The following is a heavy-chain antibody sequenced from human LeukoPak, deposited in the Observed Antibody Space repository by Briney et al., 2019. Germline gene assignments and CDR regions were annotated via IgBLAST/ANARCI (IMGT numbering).Heavy chain of an antibody. Sequence: GGSLRLSCAASAFSLSNYEMNWVRQAPGKGLEWVSVIFSSGPTYYADSVKGRFTISRDTSKNALYLQMNSLRAEDTAVYYCAISGLGFGEFRGLDYWGQGTLVTVSS. CDR3: AISGLGFGEFRGLDY. CDR1: AFSLSNYE. J-gene: IGHJ4*02. V-gene: IGHV3-53*01. CDR2: IFSSGPT. D-gene: IGHD3-10*01.